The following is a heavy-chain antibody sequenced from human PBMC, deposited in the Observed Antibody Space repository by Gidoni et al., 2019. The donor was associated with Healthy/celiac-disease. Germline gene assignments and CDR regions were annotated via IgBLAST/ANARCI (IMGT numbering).Heavy chain of an antibody. CDR1: GFTFSSYW. V-gene: IGHV3-7*03. Sequence: EVQLVESGGGLVQPGGSLRLSCAASGFTFSSYWMSWVRQAPGKGLEWVANIKQDGSEKYYVDSVKGRFTISRDNAKNSLYLQMNSLRAEDTAVYYCARGVGGDYSAEYFQHWGQGTLVTVSS. CDR3: ARGVGGDYSAEYFQH. D-gene: IGHD4-17*01. J-gene: IGHJ1*01. CDR2: IKQDGSEK.